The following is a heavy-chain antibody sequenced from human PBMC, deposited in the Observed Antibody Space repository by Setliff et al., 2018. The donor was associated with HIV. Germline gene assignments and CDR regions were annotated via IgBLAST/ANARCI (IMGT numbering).Heavy chain of an antibody. CDR3: ARDTIPVAGTNY. V-gene: IGHV1-18*01. CDR1: GYTFTSYG. J-gene: IGHJ4*02. D-gene: IGHD6-19*01. CDR2: INTYNGVT. Sequence: ASVKVSCKASGYTFTSYGLSWVRQAPGKGLEWMGWINTYNGVTSFAQQFQDRLTLTTDTSTNTAYMELRSLSSDDTALYYCARDTIPVAGTNYWGQGTLVTVS.